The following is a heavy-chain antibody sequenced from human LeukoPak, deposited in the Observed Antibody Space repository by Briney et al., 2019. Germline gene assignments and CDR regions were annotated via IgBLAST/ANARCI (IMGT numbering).Heavy chain of an antibody. D-gene: IGHD1-26*01. J-gene: IGHJ5*02. Sequence: GGSLRLSCASSGFTFSSYWMSWVRQAPGKGLDGVAHIKQDGSEKYYVDSVKGRFTISRDNAKNSLYLQMNSLRAEDTAVYYCARDGSGSYSNWFDPWGQGTLVTVSS. CDR2: IKQDGSEK. CDR1: GFTFSSYW. V-gene: IGHV3-7*01. CDR3: ARDGSGSYSNWFDP.